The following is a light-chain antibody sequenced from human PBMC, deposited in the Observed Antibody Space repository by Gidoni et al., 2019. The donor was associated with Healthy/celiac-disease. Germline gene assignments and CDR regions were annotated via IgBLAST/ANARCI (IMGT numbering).Light chain of an antibody. Sequence: DIQMTHSPSSLFASVGDRVTITCQASQDISNYLNWYQQKPGKAPKLLIYDASNLETGVPSRFSGSGSGTDFTFTISSLQPEDIATYYCQQYDNLPFTFGQGTRLEIK. CDR3: QQYDNLPFT. V-gene: IGKV1-33*01. CDR2: DAS. CDR1: QDISNY. J-gene: IGKJ5*01.